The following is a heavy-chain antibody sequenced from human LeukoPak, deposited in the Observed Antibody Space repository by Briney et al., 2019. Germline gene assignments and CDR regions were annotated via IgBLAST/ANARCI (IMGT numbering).Heavy chain of an antibody. Sequence: GGSLRLSCAASGSTISSYSMNWVRQAPGKGLEWVSYISSGSITIYYADSVKGRFTISRDNAKNSLYLQMNSLRAEDTAVYYCARDNYDSSGSPFDYWGQGTLVTVSS. CDR2: ISSGSITI. V-gene: IGHV3-48*04. CDR1: GSTISSYS. D-gene: IGHD3-22*01. CDR3: ARDNYDSSGSPFDY. J-gene: IGHJ4*02.